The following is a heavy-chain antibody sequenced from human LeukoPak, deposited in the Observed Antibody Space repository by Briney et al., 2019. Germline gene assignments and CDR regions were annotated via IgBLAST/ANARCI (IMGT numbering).Heavy chain of an antibody. Sequence: PSDTLSLICAVYGGSFSGYYWSWIRQPPGKGLEWIGEINHSGSTNYNPSLKSRVTISVDPSKTQFSLKLSSVTAADTAVYYCARESYGSGSFFDYWGQGTLVTVSS. V-gene: IGHV4-34*01. CDR3: ARESYGSGSFFDY. CDR1: GGSFSGYY. J-gene: IGHJ4*02. D-gene: IGHD3-10*01. CDR2: INHSGST.